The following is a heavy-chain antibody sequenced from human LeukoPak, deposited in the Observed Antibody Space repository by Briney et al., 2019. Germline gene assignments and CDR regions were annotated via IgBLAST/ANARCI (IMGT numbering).Heavy chain of an antibody. CDR1: GFTFDDYA. V-gene: IGHV3-9*01. J-gene: IGHJ4*02. Sequence: GGSLRLSCAASGFTFDDYAMHWVQQAPGKGLEWVSGISWNSGSIGYADSVKGRFTISRDNAKNSLYLQMNSLRAEDTALYYCAKDVLPTIFGVAVDYWGQGTLVTVSS. CDR3: AKDVLPTIFGVAVDY. D-gene: IGHD3-3*01. CDR2: ISWNSGSI.